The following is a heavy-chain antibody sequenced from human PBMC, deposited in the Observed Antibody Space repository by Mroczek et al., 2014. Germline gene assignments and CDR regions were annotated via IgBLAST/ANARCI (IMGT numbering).Heavy chain of an antibody. CDR2: IWYDGSNK. D-gene: IGHD3-3*01. CDR3: ARGEGVWSGHLDY. CDR1: GFTFSSYG. V-gene: IGHV3-33*01. Sequence: VQLVETGGGVVQPGRSLRLSCAASGFTFSSYGMHWVRQAPGKGLEWVAVIWYDGSNKYYADSVKGRFTISRDNSKNTLYLQMNSLRAEDTAVYYCARGEGVWSGHLDYWGQGTLVTVSS. J-gene: IGHJ4*02.